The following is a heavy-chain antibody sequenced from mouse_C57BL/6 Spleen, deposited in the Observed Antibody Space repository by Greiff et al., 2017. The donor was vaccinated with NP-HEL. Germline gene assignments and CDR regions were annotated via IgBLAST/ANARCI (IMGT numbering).Heavy chain of an antibody. Sequence: EVKLVESGGGLVKPGGSLKLSCAASGFTFSSYAMSWVRQTPEKRLEWVATISDGGSYTYYPDNVKGRFPISRDNAKNNLYLQMSHLKSEDTAMYYCARDGVYSNYAAWFAYWGQGTLVTVSA. J-gene: IGHJ3*01. CDR1: GFTFSSYA. V-gene: IGHV5-4*01. CDR3: ARDGVYSNYAAWFAY. CDR2: ISDGGSYT. D-gene: IGHD2-5*01.